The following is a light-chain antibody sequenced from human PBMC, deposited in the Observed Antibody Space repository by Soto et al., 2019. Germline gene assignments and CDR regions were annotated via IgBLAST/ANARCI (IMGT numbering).Light chain of an antibody. Sequence: QAVVTQPPSVSGAPGQRVTISCTGSSSNIGAGYDVHWYQQLPGTAPKLLIFGNNNRPSGVPDRFSGSKSGTSASLAITGLQAADEADYYCHSYDSSLSGLVFGGGTKVTVL. J-gene: IGLJ3*02. CDR1: SSNIGAGYD. CDR2: GNN. V-gene: IGLV1-40*01. CDR3: HSYDSSLSGLV.